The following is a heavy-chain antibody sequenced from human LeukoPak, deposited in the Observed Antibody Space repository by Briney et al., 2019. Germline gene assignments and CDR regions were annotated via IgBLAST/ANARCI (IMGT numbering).Heavy chain of an antibody. CDR2: ISGSGGST. Sequence: GSLRLSCAASGFTFSSYAMSWVRQAPGKGLEWVSAISGSGGSTYYADSVKGRFTISRDNSKNTLYLQMNSLRAEDTAVYYCAKDQAGVVAATYFQHWGQGTLVTVSS. CDR3: AKDQAGVVAATYFQH. J-gene: IGHJ1*01. D-gene: IGHD2-15*01. CDR1: GFTFSSYA. V-gene: IGHV3-23*01.